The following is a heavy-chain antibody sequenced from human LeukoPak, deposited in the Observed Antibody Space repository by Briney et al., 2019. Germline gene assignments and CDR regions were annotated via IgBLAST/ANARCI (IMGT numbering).Heavy chain of an antibody. J-gene: IGHJ5*02. CDR2: INPSGGST. D-gene: IGHD2/OR15-2a*01. CDR3: ARDGCSSTTNCDENNWFDP. Sequence: ASVKVSCKASGYTFSDYYMHWVRQAPGQGLEWMGVINPSGGSTRYAQKFQGRVTMTRDMSTSTVDMELSSLGSEDTAVYYCARDGCSSTTNCDENNWFDPWGQGTLVIVSS. CDR1: GYTFSDYY. V-gene: IGHV1-46*01.